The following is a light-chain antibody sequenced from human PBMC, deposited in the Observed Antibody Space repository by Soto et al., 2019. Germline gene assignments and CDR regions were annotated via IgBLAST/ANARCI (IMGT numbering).Light chain of an antibody. CDR2: WAS. CDR1: QSVLYSSNNRNY. CDR3: QQYYSTPLT. Sequence: DIVMTQSPDSLAVSLGERATINCKSSQSVLYSSNNRNYLAWYQHKPGHPPKLLIYWASTPESGVPDRFSGSGSGTDFTLTISSLQAEDVAVYYCQQYYSTPLTFGQGTKLEIK. V-gene: IGKV4-1*01. J-gene: IGKJ2*01.